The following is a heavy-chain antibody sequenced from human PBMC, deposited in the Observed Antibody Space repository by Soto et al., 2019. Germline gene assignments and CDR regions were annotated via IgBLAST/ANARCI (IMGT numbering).Heavy chain of an antibody. J-gene: IGHJ4*02. V-gene: IGHV2-5*02. CDR2: IYWDDDK. Sequence: QITLKESGPTLVKPTQTLTLTCTFSGFSLSSTRMAVGWIRQPPGKALEWLALIYWDDDKRYSPFLKSRLTITNDTTKNQVVLKMSNMDPVDTARYYCAHIVVAGLGYYFDYWGQGTLVTVSS. CDR1: GFSLSSTRMA. D-gene: IGHD6-19*01. CDR3: AHIVVAGLGYYFDY.